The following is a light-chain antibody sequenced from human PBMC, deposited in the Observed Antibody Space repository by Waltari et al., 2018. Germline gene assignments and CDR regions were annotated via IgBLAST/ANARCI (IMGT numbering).Light chain of an antibody. V-gene: IGLV3-10*01. CDR2: EDS. Sequence: SYELTQPPSASVSPGQTARITCPGDALPTKFAFWYQQKSGQAPVLVIYEDSKRPSGIPERISGSISGTMATLTISGAQVEDEADYYCYSTDSSGNYRVFGGGTKLTVL. J-gene: IGLJ3*02. CDR1: ALPTKF. CDR3: YSTDSSGNYRV.